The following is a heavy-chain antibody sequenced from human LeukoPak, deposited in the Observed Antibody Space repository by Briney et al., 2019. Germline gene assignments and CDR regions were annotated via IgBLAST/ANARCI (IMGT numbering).Heavy chain of an antibody. CDR3: AREVVVVPAALYWFDP. V-gene: IGHV4-59*01. Sequence: PSETLSLTCTVSGVSISSYYWSWIRQPPGKGLEWIGYIYYSGSTNYNPSLKSRVTISVDTSKNQFSLKLSSVTAADTAVYYCAREVVVVPAALYWFDPWGQGTLVTVSS. D-gene: IGHD2-2*01. CDR1: GVSISSYY. J-gene: IGHJ5*02. CDR2: IYYSGST.